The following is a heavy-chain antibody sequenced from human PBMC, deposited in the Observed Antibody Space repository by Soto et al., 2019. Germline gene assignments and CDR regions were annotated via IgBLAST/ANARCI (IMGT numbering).Heavy chain of an antibody. CDR2: ISSNGVGT. D-gene: IGHD6-6*01. CDR3: ARRARPDFYYMDV. Sequence: EVQLAESGGGLAQPGGSLRLSCAASGFTLSGYAMDWVRQAPWKVLEYVSGISSNGVGTYYANSVQGRFTISRDNSQNTVYLQMGSLRPEDMAVYYCARRARPDFYYMDVWGKGTTVTVSS. CDR1: GFTLSGYA. J-gene: IGHJ6*03. V-gene: IGHV3-64*01.